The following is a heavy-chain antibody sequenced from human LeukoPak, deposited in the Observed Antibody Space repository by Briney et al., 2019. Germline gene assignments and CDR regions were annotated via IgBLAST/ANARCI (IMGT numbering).Heavy chain of an antibody. Sequence: GGSLRLSCAASGFTFSDYYMSWIRQAPGKGLEWVSSISSGSSYIYYADSVKGRFTISRDNAKNSLYLQMNSLRAEDTAVFYCARDPLNRRWGSYYFDYWGQGTLVTVSS. CDR3: ARDPLNRRWGSYYFDY. D-gene: IGHD1-14*01. CDR2: ISSGSSYI. V-gene: IGHV3-11*06. J-gene: IGHJ4*02. CDR1: GFTFSDYY.